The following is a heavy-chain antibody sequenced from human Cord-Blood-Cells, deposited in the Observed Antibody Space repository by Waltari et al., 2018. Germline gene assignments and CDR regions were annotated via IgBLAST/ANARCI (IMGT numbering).Heavy chain of an antibody. CDR1: GYTFTGYY. CDR3: ARDGGGWGELLFAFDI. Sequence: QVQLVQSGAEVKKPGASVKVFCKASGYTFTGYYMHWVRQAPGQGLEWMGWINPNRGGTNYAQKFQGWVTMTRDTSISTAYRELSRLRSDDTAVYYCARDGGGWGELLFAFDIWGQGTMVTVSS. V-gene: IGHV1-2*04. D-gene: IGHD1-26*01. J-gene: IGHJ3*02. CDR2: INPNRGGT.